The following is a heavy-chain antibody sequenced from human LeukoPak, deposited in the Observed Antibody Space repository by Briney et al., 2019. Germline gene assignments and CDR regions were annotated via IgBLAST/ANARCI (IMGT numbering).Heavy chain of an antibody. J-gene: IGHJ5*02. CDR3: ARVRQYSSSWQLSENWFDP. CDR1: GGSISSGGYY. D-gene: IGHD6-13*01. Sequence: PSETLSLTCTVSGGSISSGGYYWSWIRQHPGKGLEWIGYIYSSGSTYYNPSLKSRVTISVDTSKNQFSLKLSSVTAADTAVYYCARVRQYSSSWQLSENWFDPWGQGTLVTVSS. V-gene: IGHV4-31*03. CDR2: IYSSGST.